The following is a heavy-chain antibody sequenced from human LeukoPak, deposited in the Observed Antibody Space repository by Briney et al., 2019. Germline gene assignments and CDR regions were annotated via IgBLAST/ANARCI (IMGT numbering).Heavy chain of an antibody. J-gene: IGHJ4*02. V-gene: IGHV3-30-3*01. CDR2: ISYDGSNK. D-gene: IGHD5-18*01. CDR1: GFTFSSYA. Sequence: PGGSLRLTCAASGFTFSSYAMHWVRQAPGKGLEWVAVISYDGSNKYYADSVKGRFTISRDNSKNTLYLQMNSLRAEDTAVYYCARDLSRYSYGYEVVDYWGQGTLVTVSS. CDR3: ARDLSRYSYGYEVVDY.